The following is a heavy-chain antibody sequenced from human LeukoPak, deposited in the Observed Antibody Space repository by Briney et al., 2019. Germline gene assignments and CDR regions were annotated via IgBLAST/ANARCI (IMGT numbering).Heavy chain of an antibody. CDR2: IHMTGDT. D-gene: IGHD3-22*01. CDR1: GLSFSSYD. V-gene: IGHV3-13*01. J-gene: IGHJ3*02. CDR3: VRGRGYYDGRGYIKNVPFDI. Sequence: GGSLRLSCIASGLSFSSYDMHWVRQATGKGLECVSGIHMTGDTYYADSVKGRFTISRENAKISLYLQMNSLRAGDTAVYYCVRGRGYYDGRGYIKNVPFDIWGQGTTVTVSS.